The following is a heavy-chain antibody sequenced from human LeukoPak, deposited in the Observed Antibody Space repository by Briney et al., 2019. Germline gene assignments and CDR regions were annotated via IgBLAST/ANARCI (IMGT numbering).Heavy chain of an antibody. V-gene: IGHV1-24*01. CDR2: FDPEDGET. D-gene: IGHD1-26*01. CDR3: ARDSPWSGSHQTDY. J-gene: IGHJ4*02. CDR1: GYTLTELS. Sequence: ASVKVSCKVSGYTLTELSMHWVRQAPGKGLEWMGGFDPEDGETIYAQKLQGRVTMTTDTSTSTAYMELRSLRSDDTAVYYCARDSPWSGSHQTDYWGQGTLVTVSS.